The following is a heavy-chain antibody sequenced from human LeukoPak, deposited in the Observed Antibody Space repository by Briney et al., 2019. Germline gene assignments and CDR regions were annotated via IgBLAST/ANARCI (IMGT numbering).Heavy chain of an antibody. CDR2: IYTSGST. J-gene: IGHJ4*02. Sequence: SETLSLTCTVSGGSISSYYWSWIRQPAGKGLEWIGRIYTSGSTNYNPSLKSRVTMSVDTSKNQFSLKLSSVTVADTAVYYCARDLFTIFGVEAIDYWGQGTLVTVSS. CDR1: GGSISSYY. D-gene: IGHD3-3*01. CDR3: ARDLFTIFGVEAIDY. V-gene: IGHV4-4*07.